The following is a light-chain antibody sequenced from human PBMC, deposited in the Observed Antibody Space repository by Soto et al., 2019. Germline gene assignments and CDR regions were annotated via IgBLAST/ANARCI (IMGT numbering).Light chain of an antibody. CDR2: SAS. J-gene: IGKJ1*01. Sequence: EVVLTQSPGTLSLSPGERVTLSCRASQSVASSYLAWYQQKPGRAPRLPFYSASSRATGIPDRFSGSGSGTDFTLTISRLEPEDFAVYYCHHFGSLPETFGQGTNVE. V-gene: IGKV3-20*01. CDR3: HHFGSLPET. CDR1: QSVASSY.